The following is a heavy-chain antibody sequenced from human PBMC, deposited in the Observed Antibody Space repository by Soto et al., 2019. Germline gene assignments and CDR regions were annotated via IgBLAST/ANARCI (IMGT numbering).Heavy chain of an antibody. Sequence: GGSLRLSCAASGFTVSSNYMSWVRQAPGKGLEWVSVIYSGGSTYYADSVKGRFTISRDNSKNTLYLQMNSLRAEDTAVYYCARGPVVAAPRFYYYYGMXVWGQGTTVTVSS. CDR1: GFTVSSNY. D-gene: IGHD2-15*01. J-gene: IGHJ6*02. CDR2: IYSGGST. CDR3: ARGPVVAAPRFYYYYGMXV. V-gene: IGHV3-53*01.